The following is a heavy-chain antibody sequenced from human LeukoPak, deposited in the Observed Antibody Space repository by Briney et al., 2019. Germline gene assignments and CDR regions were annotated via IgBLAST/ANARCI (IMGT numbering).Heavy chain of an antibody. CDR1: GGSFSGYY. V-gene: IGHV4-34*01. CDR3: ARDSSGFDAFDI. Sequence: SETLSLTCAVYGGSFSGYYWSWIRQPPVKGLEWIGEINHSGSTNYNPSLKSRVTISVDTSKNQFSLKLSSVTAADTAVYYCARDSSGFDAFDIWGQGTMVTVSS. D-gene: IGHD5-12*01. J-gene: IGHJ3*02. CDR2: INHSGST.